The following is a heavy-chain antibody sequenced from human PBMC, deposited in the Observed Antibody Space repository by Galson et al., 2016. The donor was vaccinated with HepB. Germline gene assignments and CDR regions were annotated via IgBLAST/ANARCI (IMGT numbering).Heavy chain of an antibody. J-gene: IGHJ4*02. CDR3: AKQQGSTYPVYYFDY. V-gene: IGHV3-23*01. Sequence: SLRLSCAASGFPFSSFGMSWVRQAPGKGLEWVSYVGRGLGTYYVGSVKGRFTISRDNSKNKLYLQMNSLSAEDTALYYCAKQQGSTYPVYYFDYWGQGTLVLVSS. CDR2: VGRGLGT. CDR1: GFPFSSFG. D-gene: IGHD2-2*01.